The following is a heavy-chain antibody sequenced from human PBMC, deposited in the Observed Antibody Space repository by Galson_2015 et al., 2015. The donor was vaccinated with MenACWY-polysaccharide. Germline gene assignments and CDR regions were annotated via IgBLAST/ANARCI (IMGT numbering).Heavy chain of an antibody. CDR2: MNPNSANT. J-gene: IGHJ4*02. Sequence: SVKVSCKASGYTFTSYDINWVRQATGQGPEWMGWMNPNSANTGYAQKFQGRVTMTRNTSISTAYMELSSLTSEDTAVCYCARGRRDTAVAAPAAVLLDYWGQGILVTVSS. V-gene: IGHV1-8*01. D-gene: IGHD6-19*01. CDR3: ARGRRDTAVAAPAAVLLDY. CDR1: GYTFTSYD.